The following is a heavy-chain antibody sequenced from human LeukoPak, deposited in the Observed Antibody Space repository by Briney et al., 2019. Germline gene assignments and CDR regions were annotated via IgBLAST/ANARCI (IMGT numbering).Heavy chain of an antibody. D-gene: IGHD1-14*01. V-gene: IGHV4-34*01. CDR2: INHRGST. CDR3: ARQNQFYDY. J-gene: IGHJ4*02. Sequence: SETLSHNCAVYGGSFSDYYWTWIRQPPGKGLEWIGEINHRGSTHYNPSLKSRVTISVDTSKKQFSLKLSSVTAADTAVYYCARQNQFYDYWGQGTLVTVSS. CDR1: GGSFSDYY.